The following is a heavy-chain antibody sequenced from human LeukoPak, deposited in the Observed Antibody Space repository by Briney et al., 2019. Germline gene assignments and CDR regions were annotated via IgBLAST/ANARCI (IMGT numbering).Heavy chain of an antibody. J-gene: IGHJ4*02. CDR3: AKDDRITVTGTPFDY. D-gene: IGHD6-19*01. CDR2: ISYDGSNS. V-gene: IGHV3-30*02. CDR1: GFIFSSYG. Sequence: GGSLRLSCAASGFIFSSYGMYWVRQAPGKGLEWLAVISYDGSNSYYTDSVKGRFTISRDNSKNTLYLQMNSLRAEDTAVYYCAKDDRITVTGTPFDYWGQGTLVTVSS.